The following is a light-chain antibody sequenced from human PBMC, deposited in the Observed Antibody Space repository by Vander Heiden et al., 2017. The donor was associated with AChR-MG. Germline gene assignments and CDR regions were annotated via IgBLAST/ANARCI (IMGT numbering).Light chain of an antibody. CDR3: CSYAGNYAYV. V-gene: IGLV2-11*01. CDR1: SSDVGAYNY. J-gene: IGLJ1*01. Sequence: QSALTQPHSVSGSPGQSLAISCTGTSSDVGAYNYVSWYQLHPGKAPKLMIYDVSKRPSGVPDRFSGSKSGNTASLTISGLQAEDEADYYCCSYAGNYAYVFGTGTKVTVL. CDR2: DVS.